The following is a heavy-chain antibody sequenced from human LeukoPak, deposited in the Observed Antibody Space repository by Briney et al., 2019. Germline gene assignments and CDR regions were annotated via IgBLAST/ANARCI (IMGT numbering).Heavy chain of an antibody. J-gene: IGHJ4*02. CDR1: GGSISSSSYY. D-gene: IGHD6-19*01. Sequence: SETLSLTCTVSGGSISSSSYYWGWIRQPPGKGLEWIGSIYYSGGTYYNPSLKSRVTISVDTSKNQFSLKLSSVTAADTAVYYCARGSPSGWYAYYFDYWGQGTLVTVSS. V-gene: IGHV4-39*07. CDR2: IYYSGGT. CDR3: ARGSPSGWYAYYFDY.